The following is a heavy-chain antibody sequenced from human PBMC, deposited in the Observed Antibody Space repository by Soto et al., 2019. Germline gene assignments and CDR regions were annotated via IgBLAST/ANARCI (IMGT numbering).Heavy chain of an antibody. V-gene: IGHV3-30*03. Sequence: LRLSCAASGFTFTKYGMHWVRQAPGKGLEWVALILKDGSKNYYADSVKGRFTVSRDNSENTLYLQMNSLRAEDTALYYCVRDDTSGYYYVDYWGPGTLVTVSS. CDR3: VRDDTSGYYYVDY. J-gene: IGHJ4*02. CDR1: GFTFTKYG. D-gene: IGHD3-22*01. CDR2: ILKDGSKN.